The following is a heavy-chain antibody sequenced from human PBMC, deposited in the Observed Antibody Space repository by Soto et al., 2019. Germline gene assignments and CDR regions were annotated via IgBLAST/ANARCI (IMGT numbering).Heavy chain of an antibody. V-gene: IGHV1-18*01. Sequence: ASVKVSCKASGYTFPSYCISGVRQAPGQGLEWMGWISAYNGNTNYAQKLQGRVTMTTDTSTSTAHMELRSLSSGDTAVYYWASVPGFKVIPPNFDYWGQGTLVTVSS. CDR1: GYTFPSYC. CDR3: ASVPGFKVIPPNFDY. CDR2: ISAYNGNT. J-gene: IGHJ4*02.